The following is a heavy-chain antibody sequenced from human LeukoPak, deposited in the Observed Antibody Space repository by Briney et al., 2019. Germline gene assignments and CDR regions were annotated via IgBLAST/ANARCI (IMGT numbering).Heavy chain of an antibody. CDR3: AKVYYDILTGLDY. CDR1: GFTFSSYG. Sequence: PGRSLRLSCAASGFTFSSYGMHWVRQAPGKGLEWVAVISYDGSNKYYADSVKGRFTISRGNSKNTLYLQMNSLRAEDTAVYYCAKVYYDILTGLDYWGQGTLVTVSS. J-gene: IGHJ4*02. D-gene: IGHD3-9*01. CDR2: ISYDGSNK. V-gene: IGHV3-30*18.